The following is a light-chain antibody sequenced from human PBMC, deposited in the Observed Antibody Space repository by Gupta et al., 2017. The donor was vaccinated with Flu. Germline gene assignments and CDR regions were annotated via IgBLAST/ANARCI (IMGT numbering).Light chain of an antibody. J-gene: IGKJ1*01. V-gene: IGKV3-11*01. Sequence: EIVLTQSPATLSLSPGERATLSCRASQSVSSYLAGYQQKPGQAPRLLIDDASNRATGSPARFMSSGWCTACTPIIISREPEDVSVEYWQQHSSRWSWTFGHGTKVDIK. CDR3: QQHSSRWSWT. CDR2: DAS. CDR1: QSVSSY.